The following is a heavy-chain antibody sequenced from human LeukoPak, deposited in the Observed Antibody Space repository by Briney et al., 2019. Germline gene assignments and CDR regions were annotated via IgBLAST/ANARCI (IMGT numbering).Heavy chain of an antibody. CDR2: IYYSGST. CDR3: ARYYYGSGSYYYFDS. V-gene: IGHV4-39*01. Sequence: SETLSLTCTVSGGSISSTSYYWGWIRQPPGKGLEWIGNIYYSGSTYYNPSLKSRVTISVDTSKNQFSLKLSSVTAADTAVYYCARYYYGSGSYYYFDSWGQGTLVTVSS. D-gene: IGHD3-10*01. J-gene: IGHJ4*02. CDR1: GGSISSTSYY.